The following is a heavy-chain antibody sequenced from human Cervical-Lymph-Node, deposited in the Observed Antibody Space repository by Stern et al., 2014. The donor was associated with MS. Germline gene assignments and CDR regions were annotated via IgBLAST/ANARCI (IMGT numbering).Heavy chain of an antibody. CDR2: ISGSGDNT. CDR3: AKDEWKWDAFDI. Sequence: EVQLVESGGGLVQPGGSLRLSCAASGFTFSSYAMTWVRQAPGKGLAWVSAISGSGDNTYYADSVKGRFALSRDNSKYTLHLQMNSLRAEDTAVYYCAKDEWKWDAFDIWGQGTMVTVSS. D-gene: IGHD3-3*01. V-gene: IGHV3-23*04. J-gene: IGHJ3*02. CDR1: GFTFSSYA.